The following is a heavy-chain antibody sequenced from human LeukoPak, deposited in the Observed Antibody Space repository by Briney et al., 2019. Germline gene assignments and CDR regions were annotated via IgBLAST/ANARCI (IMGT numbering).Heavy chain of an antibody. D-gene: IGHD1/OR15-1a*01. Sequence: GGSLRLSCAASGFSVSSNFMSWVRQAPGKGLEWVSVIYSGGTTYYADSVKGRFTISRDNSKNTLSLQMNSLRAEDTAVYYCARDRYGNNYMDVWGKGTTVTVSS. CDR2: IYSGGTT. J-gene: IGHJ6*03. CDR3: ARDRYGNNYMDV. V-gene: IGHV3-53*01. CDR1: GFSVSSNF.